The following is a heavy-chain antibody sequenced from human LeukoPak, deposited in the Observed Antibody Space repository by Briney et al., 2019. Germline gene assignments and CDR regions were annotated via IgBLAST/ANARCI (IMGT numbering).Heavy chain of an antibody. V-gene: IGHV3-13*01. J-gene: IGHJ6*02. D-gene: IGHD2-2*01. CDR2: IGTAGDT. CDR1: GFTFSSYD. CDR3: AREQYPYGMDV. Sequence: PGGSLRLSCAASGFTFSSYDMHWVRQATGKGLKWVSAIGTAGDTYYPGSVKGRFTISRENAKNSLYLQMNSLRAGDTAVYYCAREQYPYGMDVWGQGTTVTVSS.